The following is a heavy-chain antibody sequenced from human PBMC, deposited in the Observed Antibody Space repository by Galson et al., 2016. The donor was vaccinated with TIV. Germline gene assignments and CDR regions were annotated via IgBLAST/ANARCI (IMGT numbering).Heavy chain of an antibody. Sequence: ETLSLTCHVSGGSITMSSFYWSWIRQSPGKGLEWIGSMSYSGVSVYNPSLKRPVTISIDTSRNQFSLKMSFVTAADTAVYYCAREQAITFFGMIRPGSFDYWGQGALVTVSS. J-gene: IGHJ4*02. D-gene: IGHD3-3*01. CDR2: MSYSGVS. CDR3: AREQAITFFGMIRPGSFDY. CDR1: GGSITMSSFY. V-gene: IGHV4-39*07.